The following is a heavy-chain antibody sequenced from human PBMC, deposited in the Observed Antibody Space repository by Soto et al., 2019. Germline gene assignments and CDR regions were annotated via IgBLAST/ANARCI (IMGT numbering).Heavy chain of an antibody. CDR3: ARDKNDYDFWSGYSYYFDY. D-gene: IGHD3-3*01. CDR1: GFTFSSYG. CDR2: IWYDGSNK. J-gene: IGHJ4*02. Sequence: QVQLVESGGGVVQPGRSLRLSCAASGFTFSSYGMHWVRQAPGKGLEWVAVIWYDGSNKYYADSVKGRFTISRDNSKKTLYLQMNSLRAEDTAVYYCARDKNDYDFWSGYSYYFDYWGQGTLVTVSS. V-gene: IGHV3-33*01.